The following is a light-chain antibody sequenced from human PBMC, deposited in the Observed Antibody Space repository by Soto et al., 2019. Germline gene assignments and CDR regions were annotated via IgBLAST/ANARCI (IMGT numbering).Light chain of an antibody. J-gene: IGLJ6*01. CDR1: TSNIGTGFD. Sequence: QSVLTQPPSVAGAPGPRVTIACTGTTSNIGTGFDVHWYRHFPGAAPKLLLSGTANRPSCVPDRFSGSKSGTSASLAITGLEGDDEAEYSCQTSCSGLIGLIFG. V-gene: IGLV1-40*01. CDR3: QTSCSGLIGLI. CDR2: GTA.